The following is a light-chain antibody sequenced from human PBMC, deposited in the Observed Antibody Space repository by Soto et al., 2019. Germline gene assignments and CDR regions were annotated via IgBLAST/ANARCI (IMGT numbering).Light chain of an antibody. V-gene: IGKV1-12*01. J-gene: IGKJ4*01. CDR3: QQANSTPLT. CDR2: AAS. CDR1: ERINTY. Sequence: IQMTQSPSSVSASVGDRVTITCRASERINTYLAWYQQQPGKAPKLLIYAASSLQSGVPSRFSGSGSGTEFTLTISNLRPEDFATYYCQQANSTPLTFGGGTKVDI.